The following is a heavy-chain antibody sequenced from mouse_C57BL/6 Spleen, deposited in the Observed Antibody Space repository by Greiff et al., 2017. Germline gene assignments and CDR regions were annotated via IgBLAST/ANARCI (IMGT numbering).Heavy chain of an antibody. J-gene: IGHJ3*01. CDR2: ISYDGSN. CDR1: GYSITSGYY. D-gene: IGHD2-3*01. CDR3: ANYDGYIEGFAY. Sequence: VQLKESGPGLVKPSQSLSLTCSVTGYSITSGYYWNWIRQFPGNKLEWMGYISYDGSNNYNPSLKNRISITRDTAKNQFFLKLNSVTTEDTATYYCANYDGYIEGFAYWGQGTLVTGSA. V-gene: IGHV3-6*01.